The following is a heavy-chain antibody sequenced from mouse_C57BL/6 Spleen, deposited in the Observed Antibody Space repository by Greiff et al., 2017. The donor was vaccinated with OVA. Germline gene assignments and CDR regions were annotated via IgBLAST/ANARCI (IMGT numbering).Heavy chain of an antibody. D-gene: IGHD3-2*02. V-gene: IGHV1-22*01. CDR2: INPNNGGT. J-gene: IGHJ4*01. Sequence: VQLKESGPELVKPGASVKLSCKASGYTFTDYNMHWVKQSHGKSLEWIGYINPNNGGTSYNQKFKGKATLTVNKSSSTAYMELRSLTSEDSAVYYCARERGAQAFYAMDYWGQGTSVTVSS. CDR1: GYTFTDYN. CDR3: ARERGAQAFYAMDY.